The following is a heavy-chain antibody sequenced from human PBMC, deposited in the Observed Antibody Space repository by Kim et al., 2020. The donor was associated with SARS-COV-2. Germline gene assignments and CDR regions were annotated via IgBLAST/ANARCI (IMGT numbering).Heavy chain of an antibody. V-gene: IGHV4-39*01. Sequence: SETLSLTCTVSGGPITTSSAYWGWIRQPPGKGLEWIGHIRYSGTTYSNPSLQSRVAISVDTSKKQFSLRLNSLIAADTAISYCARVVSDSYKVMDVWGQGTAVTVSS. CDR1: GGPITTSSAY. CDR3: ARVVSDSYKVMDV. D-gene: IGHD3-9*01. J-gene: IGHJ6*02. CDR2: IRYSGTT.